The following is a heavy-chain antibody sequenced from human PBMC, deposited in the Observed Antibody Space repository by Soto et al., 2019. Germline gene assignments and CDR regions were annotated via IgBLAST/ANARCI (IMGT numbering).Heavy chain of an antibody. CDR1: GFAFNNYG. V-gene: IGHV3-21*01. CDR2: ISKSDYT. CDR3: AREDSIIIPAVSDF. Sequence: PGGSLRLSCAVSGFAFNNYGINWVRQAPGQGLEWVSSISKSDYTYYSDSVKGRFTISRDNAKNSVSLQMNTLRVEDTAVYYCAREDSIIIPAVSDFWAQGTLVTVSS. D-gene: IGHD2-2*01. J-gene: IGHJ4*02.